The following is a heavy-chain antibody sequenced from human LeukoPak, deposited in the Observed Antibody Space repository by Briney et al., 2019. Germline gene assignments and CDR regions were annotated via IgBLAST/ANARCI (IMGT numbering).Heavy chain of an antibody. CDR1: GGSISSYY. Sequence: KSSETLSLTCTVSGGSISSYYWSWIRQPAGKGLEWIGRIYASGSTNYNPSLKSRGTMSLDTSKNQFSLKLNSVTAADTAVYYCARDDHRSSGWLNFDYWGQGTLVTVSS. CDR3: ARDDHRSSGWLNFDY. CDR2: IYASGST. D-gene: IGHD6-19*01. V-gene: IGHV4-4*07. J-gene: IGHJ4*02.